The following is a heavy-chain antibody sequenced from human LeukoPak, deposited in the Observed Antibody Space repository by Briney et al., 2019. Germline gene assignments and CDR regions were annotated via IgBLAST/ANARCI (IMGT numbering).Heavy chain of an antibody. V-gene: IGHV1-3*01. CDR1: GYTFTGYY. J-gene: IGHJ3*01. Sequence: ASVKVSCKASGYTFTGYYMHWVRQAPGQRLEWMGWINAGNGNTKYSQKFQGRVTITRDTSASTAYMELSSLRSEDTAVYYCARDTIPAANDAFDFWGQGTVVIVSS. D-gene: IGHD2-2*01. CDR3: ARDTIPAANDAFDF. CDR2: INAGNGNT.